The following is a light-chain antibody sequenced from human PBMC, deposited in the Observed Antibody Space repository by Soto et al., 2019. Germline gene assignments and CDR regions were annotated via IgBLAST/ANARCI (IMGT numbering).Light chain of an antibody. J-gene: IGLJ7*01. CDR2: GNS. CDR1: SSNIGASYA. CDR3: QSYDISLSGFV. Sequence: QSVLTQPPSVSGAPGQRVTISCTGSSSNIGASYAVHWYQQLPGTAPKLLIYGNSERPSGVPDRFSGSRSATSASLAITGLQSEEEADYYSQSYDISLSGFVFGGGTQLTVL. V-gene: IGLV1-40*01.